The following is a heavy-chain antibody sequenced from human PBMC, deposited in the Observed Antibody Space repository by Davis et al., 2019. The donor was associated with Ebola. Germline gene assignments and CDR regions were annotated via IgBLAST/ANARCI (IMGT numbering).Heavy chain of an antibody. V-gene: IGHV4-4*07. Sequence: PSETLSLTCAVSGGSISGYYWSWIRKPAGKGLEWIGRIYTSGTTNYNPSLKSRVTLSVDTSKNQFSLRLRSVTAADTAVYYCARVALRFLEWSHFDYWGQGALVTVSS. CDR3: ARVALRFLEWSHFDY. J-gene: IGHJ4*02. CDR1: GGSISGYY. CDR2: IYTSGTT. D-gene: IGHD3-3*01.